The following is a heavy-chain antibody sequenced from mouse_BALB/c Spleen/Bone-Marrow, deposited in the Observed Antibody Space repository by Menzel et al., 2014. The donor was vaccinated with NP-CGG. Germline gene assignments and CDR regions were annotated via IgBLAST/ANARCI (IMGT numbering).Heavy chain of an antibody. D-gene: IGHD2-3*01. J-gene: IGHJ3*01. CDR3: ARNDGYS. CDR1: GYAFSSSW. V-gene: IGHV1-82*01. Sequence: QVQLQQSGPELVKPGASVKISCKTSGYAFSSSWMSWVKQRPGQGLEWIGRIYPGDGDTNYNGKFKGKATLTADKSSSTAYMQLSSLTSVDSAVYFCARNDGYSWGQGTLVTVSA. CDR2: IYPGDGDT.